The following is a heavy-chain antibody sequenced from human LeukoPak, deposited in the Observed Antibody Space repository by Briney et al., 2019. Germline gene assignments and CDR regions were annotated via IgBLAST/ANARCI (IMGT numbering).Heavy chain of an antibody. Sequence: GGSLRLSCAASGFTFSSYAMTWVRQAPGKGLEWVSGISGSGSNTYYADSVKGRFTISRDNSKNTLYLQMNSLRAEDTAAYYCAKDFGDSHAFDIWGQGTMVTVSS. D-gene: IGHD4-17*01. J-gene: IGHJ3*02. V-gene: IGHV3-23*01. CDR2: ISGSGSNT. CDR3: AKDFGDSHAFDI. CDR1: GFTFSSYA.